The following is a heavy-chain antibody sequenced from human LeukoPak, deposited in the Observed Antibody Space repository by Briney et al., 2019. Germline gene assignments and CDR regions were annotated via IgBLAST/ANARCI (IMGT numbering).Heavy chain of an antibody. J-gene: IGHJ3*02. Sequence: PSETLSLTCTVSGGSISSNFYYWGWIRLPPGKGLEWIGSIYYRGSTNYNPSLSSRVTISVDTSKNQFSLKLNSVTAADTAVYYCATGLIGGSNDAFDIWGQGTMVTVSS. CDR1: GGSISSNFYY. CDR3: ATGLIGGSNDAFDI. V-gene: IGHV4-39*07. CDR2: IYYRGST. D-gene: IGHD3-16*01.